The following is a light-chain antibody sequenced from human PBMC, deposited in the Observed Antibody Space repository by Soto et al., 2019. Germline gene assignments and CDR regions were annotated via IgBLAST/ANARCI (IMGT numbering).Light chain of an antibody. V-gene: IGLV2-14*01. J-gene: IGLJ1*01. CDR1: SSDIGGYNY. CDR2: EVS. CDR3: NSYTSSSTLYV. Sequence: QSALTQPASVSGSPGQSITISCTGTSSDIGGYNYVSWYQQHPGKAPKLMLYEVSNRPSGGSNRFSGFKSGNTASLTITGLQAEDEADYYCNSYTSSSTLYVFGTGTKLTVL.